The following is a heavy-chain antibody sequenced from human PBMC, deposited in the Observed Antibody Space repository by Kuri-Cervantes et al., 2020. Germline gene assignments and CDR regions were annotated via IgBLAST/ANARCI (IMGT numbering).Heavy chain of an antibody. J-gene: IGHJ3*02. V-gene: IGHV1-46*01. Sequence: ASVKVSCKASGGTFSSYAISWVRQAPGQGLEWTGIINPSGGSTSYAQKFQGRVTMTRDTSTSTAYMELSSLRSEDTAVYYCARGPDRGSGAFDIWGQGTMVTVSS. CDR1: GGTFSSYA. CDR2: INPSGGST. CDR3: ARGPDRGSGAFDI. D-gene: IGHD3-10*01.